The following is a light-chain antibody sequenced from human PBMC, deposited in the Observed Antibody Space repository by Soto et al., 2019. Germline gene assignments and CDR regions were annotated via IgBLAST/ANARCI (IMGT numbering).Light chain of an antibody. CDR1: QSGSGW. J-gene: IGKJ4*01. Sequence: DIQMTQSPSTLSASVGDRVTITCRASQSGSGWLAWYQQRPGKAPNLLVSKASSLESGVPSRFSGSGSGTEFTLTISSLQPDDFATYYCQHYDTYPLTVGGGTKVEIK. CDR3: QHYDTYPLT. V-gene: IGKV1-5*03. CDR2: KAS.